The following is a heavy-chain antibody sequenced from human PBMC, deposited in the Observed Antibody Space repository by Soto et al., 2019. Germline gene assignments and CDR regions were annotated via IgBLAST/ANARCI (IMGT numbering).Heavy chain of an antibody. CDR1: GGSISSGGYY. CDR2: IYYSGST. Sequence: QVQLQESGPGLVKPSQILSLTCTVSGGSISSGGYYWSWIRQHPGKGLEWIGYIYYSGSTYYNPSLKSRVTISVDTSKNQFSLKLSSVTAADTAVYYCARAEEWVWGSYYDYWGQGTLVTVSS. J-gene: IGHJ4*02. CDR3: ARAEEWVWGSYYDY. V-gene: IGHV4-31*03. D-gene: IGHD3-16*01.